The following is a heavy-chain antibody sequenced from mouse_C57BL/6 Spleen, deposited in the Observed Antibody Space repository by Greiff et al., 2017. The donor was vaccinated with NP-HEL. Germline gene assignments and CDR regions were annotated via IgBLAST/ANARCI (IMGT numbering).Heavy chain of an antibody. V-gene: IGHV1-15*01. D-gene: IGHD1-1*01. CDR1: GYTFTDYE. CDR2: IDPETGGT. Sequence: VQLQQSGAELVRPGASVTLSCKASGYTFTDYEMHWVKQTPVHGLEWIGAIDPETGGTAYNQKFKGKAILTADKSSSTAYMELRSLTSEDSAVYYCTRKSDYYGSSYYAMDYWGQGTSVTVSS. J-gene: IGHJ4*01. CDR3: TRKSDYYGSSYYAMDY.